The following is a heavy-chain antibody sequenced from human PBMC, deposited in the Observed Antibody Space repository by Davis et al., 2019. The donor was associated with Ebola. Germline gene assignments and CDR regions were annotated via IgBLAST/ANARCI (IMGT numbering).Heavy chain of an antibody. J-gene: IGHJ4*02. V-gene: IGHV3-23*01. D-gene: IGHD1-20*01. CDR1: GFTFSSYW. Sequence: PGGSLRLSCAASGFTFSSYWMHWVRQAPGKGLEWVSAISGSGGSTYYADSVKGRFTISRDNSKNTLYLQMNSLRAEDTAVYYCAKALLINWNGTVCFDYWGQGTLVTVSS. CDR2: ISGSGGST. CDR3: AKALLINWNGTVCFDY.